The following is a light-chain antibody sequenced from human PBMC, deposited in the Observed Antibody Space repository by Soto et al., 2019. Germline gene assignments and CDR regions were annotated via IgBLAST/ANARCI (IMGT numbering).Light chain of an antibody. CDR1: GSNIGAGYD. V-gene: IGLV1-40*01. CDR3: QSYDSSLSGPDV. J-gene: IGLJ1*01. CDR2: GNS. Sequence: QSVLTQPPSVSGAPGQRVTISCTGSGSNIGAGYDVHWYQQLPGTAPKLLIYGNSNRPSGVPDRFSGSKSGTSASLAITGLQAEDEADYYCQSYDSSLSGPDVFGTGTQLTVL.